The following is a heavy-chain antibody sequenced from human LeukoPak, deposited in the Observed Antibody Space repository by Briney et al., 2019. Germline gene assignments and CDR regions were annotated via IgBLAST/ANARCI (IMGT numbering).Heavy chain of an antibody. V-gene: IGHV1-46*01. CDR3: ARTFIVGATSGYYFDY. Sequence: ASVKVSCKASGYTFTTYYIHWVRQAPGQGLEWMRIINPSGGSTRYTQKFQGRVTMTSDTSTSTVYMELSSLRSEDTAVYYCARTFIVGATSGYYFDYWDQGTLVTVSS. CDR2: INPSGGST. CDR1: GYTFTTYY. J-gene: IGHJ4*02. D-gene: IGHD1-26*01.